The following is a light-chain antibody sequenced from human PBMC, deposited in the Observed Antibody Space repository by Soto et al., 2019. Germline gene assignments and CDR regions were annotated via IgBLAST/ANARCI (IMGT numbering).Light chain of an antibody. CDR3: QQTYSPPRT. V-gene: IGKV3D-20*01. CDR1: QSVSSSY. J-gene: IGKJ5*01. Sequence: EIVLTQSPATLSLSPGERATLSCGASQSVSSSYLAWYQQKPGLAPRLLIYDASSRATGIPDRFGGSGSGTDFTLTISSLQPEDFATYYCQQTYSPPRTFGQGTRLEIK. CDR2: DAS.